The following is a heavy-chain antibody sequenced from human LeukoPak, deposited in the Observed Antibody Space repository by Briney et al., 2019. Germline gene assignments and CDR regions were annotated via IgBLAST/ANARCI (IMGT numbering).Heavy chain of an antibody. CDR1: GFTFTTRY. Sequence: PGGSLRLSCAAYGFTFTTRYMNWVRQAPGKGLEWVSYISDSSSTSTISYAASVKGRFTISRDNAKNSLYLQMNSLRVEDTAVYYCARDRDSGTYRGAFDYWGQGILVTVSS. V-gene: IGHV3-48*01. CDR3: ARDRDSGTYRGAFDY. CDR2: ISDSSSTSTI. D-gene: IGHD1-26*01. J-gene: IGHJ4*02.